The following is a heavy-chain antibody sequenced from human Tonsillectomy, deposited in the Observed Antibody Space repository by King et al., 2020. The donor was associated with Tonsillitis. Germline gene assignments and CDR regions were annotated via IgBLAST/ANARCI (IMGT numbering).Heavy chain of an antibody. V-gene: IGHV3-9*01. CDR2: ISWNSGVI. J-gene: IGHJ4*02. Sequence: QLVQSGGGLVQPGRPLRLSCAASGFTFDDYAMHWVRQAPGKGLEWVSGISWNSGVIVYADSVKGRFTISRDNAKNSLFLQMNSLGAEVTALYYCAKTTLKALRSVIDGRAGFFDFWGQGTLVTVSS. D-gene: IGHD2-21*01. CDR1: GFTFDDYA. CDR3: AKTTLKALRSVIDGRAGFFDF.